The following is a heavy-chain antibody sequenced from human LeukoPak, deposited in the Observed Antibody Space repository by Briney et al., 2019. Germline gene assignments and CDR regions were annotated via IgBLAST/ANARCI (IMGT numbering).Heavy chain of an antibody. J-gene: IGHJ4*02. Sequence: GGSLRLSCAASGFTFSSYTMNWVRQAPGKGLEWVSSISSSSSSYIYYADSVKGRFTISRDNAKNSLYLQMNSLRGEDTAVYYCARVYHSSSSVDWGQGTLVTVSS. D-gene: IGHD6-6*01. V-gene: IGHV3-21*01. CDR3: ARVYHSSSSVD. CDR2: ISSSSSSYI. CDR1: GFTFSSYT.